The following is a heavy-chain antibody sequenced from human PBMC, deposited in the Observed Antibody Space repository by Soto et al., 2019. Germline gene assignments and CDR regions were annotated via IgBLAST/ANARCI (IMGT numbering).Heavy chain of an antibody. CDR1: GGSISRYC. CDR3: ARGEIGNGYGMDV. CDR2: IYPSGST. Sequence: SETLSLTCTVSGGSISRYCWRWIRQPSGKGLEWIGRIYPSGSTNCSPSLKSRVTMSVDTSKNQLSLKLSSVTAADTAVYYCARGEIGNGYGMDVWGQGTTVTVS. V-gene: IGHV4-4*07. J-gene: IGHJ6*02. D-gene: IGHD2-8*01.